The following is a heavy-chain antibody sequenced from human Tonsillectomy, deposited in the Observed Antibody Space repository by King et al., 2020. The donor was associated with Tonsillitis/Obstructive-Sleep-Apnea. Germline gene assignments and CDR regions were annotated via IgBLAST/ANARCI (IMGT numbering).Heavy chain of an antibody. V-gene: IGHV1-18*01. J-gene: IGHJ6*03. CDR3: ARGCSGYDGDYYYYMDV. D-gene: IGHD5-12*01. CDR1: GYTFTSYG. Sequence: QLVQSGAEVKKPGASVKVSCKASGYTFTSYGISWVRQAPGQGLEWMGWISAYNGNTDYAQKLQGRVSMSTDTSTSTAYMEVRSLRSDDTAVYYGARGCSGYDGDYYYYMDVWGKGTTVTVSS. CDR2: ISAYNGNT.